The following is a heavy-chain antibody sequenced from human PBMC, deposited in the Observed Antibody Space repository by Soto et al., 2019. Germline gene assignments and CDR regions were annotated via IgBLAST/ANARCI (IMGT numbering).Heavy chain of an antibody. V-gene: IGHV1-3*05. CDR1: GYTFTSYA. J-gene: IGHJ4*02. D-gene: IGHD2-21*02. CDR3: ARSIVVVTALDY. Sequence: QVQLVQSGAEEKKPGASVKVSCKASGYTFTSYAMHWVRQAPGQRLEWMGWINAGNGNTKYSQKLQGRVTITRETSESTAYMELSSLRSEDTAVYYCARSIVVVTALDYWGQGTLVTVSS. CDR2: INAGNGNT.